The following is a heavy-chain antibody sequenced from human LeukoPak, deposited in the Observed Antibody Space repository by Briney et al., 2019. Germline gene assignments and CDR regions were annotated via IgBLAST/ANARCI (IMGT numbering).Heavy chain of an antibody. V-gene: IGHV3-30*02. CDR1: GFTFSSYG. J-gene: IGHJ6*03. Sequence: PGGSLRLSCAASGFTFSSYGMHWVRQAPGKGLEWVAFIRYDGSNKYYADSVKGRFTISRDNSKNTLYLQMNSLRAEDTAVYYCARRTMVRGETTIYYYYMDVWGKGTTVTVSS. D-gene: IGHD3-10*01. CDR2: IRYDGSNK. CDR3: ARRTMVRGETTIYYYYMDV.